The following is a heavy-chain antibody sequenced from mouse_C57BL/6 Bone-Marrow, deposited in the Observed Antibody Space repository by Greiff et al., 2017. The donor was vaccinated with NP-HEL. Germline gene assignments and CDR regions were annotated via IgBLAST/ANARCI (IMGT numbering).Heavy chain of an antibody. V-gene: IGHV5-4*01. CDR3: ARPYYYGKSSCAF. J-gene: IGHJ3*01. CDR2: ISDGGSYT. Sequence: EVQRVESGGGLVKPGGSLKLSCAASGFTFSSYAMSWVRQTPEKRLEWVATISDGGSYTYYPDTVKGRFTISRDNAKNNLYLQMSHLKTEDTAMYYCARPYYYGKSSCAFWGQGTLVTVSA. CDR1: GFTFSSYA. D-gene: IGHD1-1*01.